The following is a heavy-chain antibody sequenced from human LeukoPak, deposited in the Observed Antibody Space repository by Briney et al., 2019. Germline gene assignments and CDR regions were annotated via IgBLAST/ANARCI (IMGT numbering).Heavy chain of an antibody. CDR3: AKANSSWAAFDY. D-gene: IGHD2-2*01. J-gene: IGHJ4*02. CDR1: GFTFDDYA. V-gene: IGHV3-9*01. CDR2: TSWNSGSI. Sequence: GGSLRLSCAASGFTFDDYAMHWVRQAPGKGLEWVSGTSWNSGSIGYADSVKGRFTISRDNAKNSLYLQMNSLRAEDTALYYCAKANSSWAAFDYWGQGTLVTVSS.